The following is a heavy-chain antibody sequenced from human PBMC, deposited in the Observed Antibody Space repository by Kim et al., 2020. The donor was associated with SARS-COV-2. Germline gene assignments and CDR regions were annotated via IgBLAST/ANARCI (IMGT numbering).Heavy chain of an antibody. CDR2: IWYDGSNK. CDR1: GFTFSSYG. V-gene: IGHV3-33*01. CDR3: AREPPEVGASFDY. Sequence: GGSLRLSCAASGFTFSSYGMHWVRQAPGKGLEWVAVIWYDGSNKYYADSVKGRFTISRDNSKNTLYLQMNSLRAEDTAVYYCAREPPEVGASFDYWGQGTLVTVSS. D-gene: IGHD1-26*01. J-gene: IGHJ4*02.